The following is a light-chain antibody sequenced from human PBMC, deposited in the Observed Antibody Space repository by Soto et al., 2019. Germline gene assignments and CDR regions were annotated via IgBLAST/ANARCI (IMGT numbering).Light chain of an antibody. CDR1: SSDVGGSNY. CDR2: DVN. CDR3: SSYTSSSTLYV. Sequence: QSALTQPASVSGSPGQSITISCTGTSSDVGGSNYVSWYQQHPGKAPKLMIYDVNNRPSGISNRFSGSKSGNTASLTISGLQAEDEADYYCSSYTSSSTLYVFGTGTKLTVL. J-gene: IGLJ1*01. V-gene: IGLV2-14*01.